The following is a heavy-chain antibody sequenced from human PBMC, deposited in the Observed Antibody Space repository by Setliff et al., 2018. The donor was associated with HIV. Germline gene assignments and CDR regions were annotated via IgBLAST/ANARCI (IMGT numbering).Heavy chain of an antibody. CDR2: VGAVGAPT. CDR3: AKVFAYGIDGFDI. V-gene: IGHV3-23*01. Sequence: GGFLRLSCAASGFTFSTYAMGWVRQAPGKGLEWVSTVGAVGAPTHYAESVKGRFTISKDNSRDTLYLQMSSLREEDTAVYYCAKVFAYGIDGFDIWGQGTMVTVSS. D-gene: IGHD3-16*01. J-gene: IGHJ3*02. CDR1: GFTFSTYA.